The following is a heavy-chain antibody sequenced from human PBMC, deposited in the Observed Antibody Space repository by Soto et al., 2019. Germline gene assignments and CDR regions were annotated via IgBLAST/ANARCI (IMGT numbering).Heavy chain of an antibody. J-gene: IGHJ4*02. CDR2: ISAYNGNT. D-gene: IGHD3-3*01. Sequence: ASVKCSCKASGYTFTSYGISWVRQAPGQGLEWMGLISAYNGNTNYAQKLQGRVTMTTDTSTSTAYMELRSLRSDDTAVYYCARDLSSTIFGVVPFYWGQGTLVTVSS. V-gene: IGHV1-18*01. CDR1: GYTFTSYG. CDR3: ARDLSSTIFGVVPFY.